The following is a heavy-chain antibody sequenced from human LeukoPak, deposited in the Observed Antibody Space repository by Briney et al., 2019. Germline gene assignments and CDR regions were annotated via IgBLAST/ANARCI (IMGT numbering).Heavy chain of an antibody. Sequence: GGSLILSCAASGFVFRSYAMSWVRQAPGKGLEWVSGISSSGGSTYHADSVRGRFTISRDNSKNTQYLQMNSLRVEDTAVYYCARGAGGITMLTGDYWGQGTLVTVSS. V-gene: IGHV3-23*01. CDR3: ARGAGGITMLTGDY. CDR2: ISSSGGST. J-gene: IGHJ4*02. CDR1: GFVFRSYA. D-gene: IGHD3-10*02.